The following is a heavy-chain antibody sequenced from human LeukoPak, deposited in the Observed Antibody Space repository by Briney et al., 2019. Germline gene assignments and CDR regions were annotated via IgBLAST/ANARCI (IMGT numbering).Heavy chain of an antibody. V-gene: IGHV3-7*04. Sequence: GGSLRLSCAASGFTFTTYWMSWVRQAPGKGLEWVAKISPDESEKYYVDSVKGRFTISRDNAKNSLDLQMSSLRADDTAVYYCARGGSSRFDQWGQGTLVTVSS. J-gene: IGHJ4*02. CDR3: ARGGSSRFDQ. CDR2: ISPDESEK. CDR1: GFTFTTYW. D-gene: IGHD6-13*01.